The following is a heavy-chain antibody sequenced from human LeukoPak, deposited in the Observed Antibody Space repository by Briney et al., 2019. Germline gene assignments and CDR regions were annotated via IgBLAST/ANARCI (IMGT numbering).Heavy chain of an antibody. CDR2: ISGDGGST. J-gene: IGHJ4*02. D-gene: IGHD5-12*01. CDR3: AKANSGYDYYFDY. V-gene: IGHV3-43*02. Sequence: GGSLRLSCAASGFSFDDYAMHWVRQAPGNGLEWVSLISGDGGSTYYAHSVKGRFTISRDNSKNSLYLQMNSLRTEDTALYYCAKANSGYDYYFDYWGQGTLVTVSS. CDR1: GFSFDDYA.